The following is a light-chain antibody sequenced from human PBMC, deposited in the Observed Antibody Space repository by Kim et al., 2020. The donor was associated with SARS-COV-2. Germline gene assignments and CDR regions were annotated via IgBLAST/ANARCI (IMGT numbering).Light chain of an antibody. CDR3: QQYGNSPHT. J-gene: IGKJ4*01. V-gene: IGKV3-20*01. CDR2: GAS. Sequence: EIVLTQSPGTLSLSPGERATLSCRASQSVGSNSLAWYQHKPGQAPRLLIYGASSRATGIPDRFSGSGSGTDFTLTISGLEPEDFAVYYCQQYGNSPHTFGGGTKVDIK. CDR1: QSVGSNS.